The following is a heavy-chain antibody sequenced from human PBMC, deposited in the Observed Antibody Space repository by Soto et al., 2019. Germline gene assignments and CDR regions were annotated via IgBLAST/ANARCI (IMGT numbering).Heavy chain of an antibody. CDR1: GFTFSNAW. D-gene: IGHD3-9*01. CDR3: TSWYYDILTGYYTDY. CDR2: IKSKTDGGTT. V-gene: IGHV3-15*01. Sequence: GGSLRLSCAASGFTFSNAWMSWVRQAPGKGLEWVGRIKSKTDGGTTDYAAPVKGRFTISRDDSKNTLYLQMNSLKTEDTAVYYCTSWYYDILTGYYTDYWGQGTLVTVSS. J-gene: IGHJ4*02.